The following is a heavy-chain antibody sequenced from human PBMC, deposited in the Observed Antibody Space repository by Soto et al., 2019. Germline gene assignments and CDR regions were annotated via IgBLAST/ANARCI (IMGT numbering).Heavy chain of an antibody. CDR2: INPSGGST. D-gene: IGHD3-22*01. CDR3: AREYYYDSSPSDAFDI. V-gene: IGHV1-46*01. Sequence: ASVKVSCKASGYTFTSYYMHWVRQAPGQGLEWMGIINPSGGSTSYAQKFQGRVTMTRDTSTSTVYMELSSLRSEDTAVYYCAREYYYDSSPSDAFDIWGQGTMVTVSS. CDR1: GYTFTSYY. J-gene: IGHJ3*02.